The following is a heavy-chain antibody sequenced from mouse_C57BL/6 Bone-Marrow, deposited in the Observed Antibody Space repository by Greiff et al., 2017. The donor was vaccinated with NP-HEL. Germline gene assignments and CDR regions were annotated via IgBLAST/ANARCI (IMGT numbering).Heavy chain of an antibody. Sequence: EVKLVESGGDLVKPGGSLKLSCAASGFTFSSYGMSWVRQTPDKRLAWVATISSGGSYTYYPDSVKGRFTISRDNAKNTLYLQMSSLKSEDTAMYYCARHLTTVVAPYYAMDYWGQGTSVTVSS. J-gene: IGHJ4*01. CDR1: GFTFSSYG. CDR2: ISSGGSYT. CDR3: ARHLTTVVAPYYAMDY. V-gene: IGHV5-6*01. D-gene: IGHD1-1*01.